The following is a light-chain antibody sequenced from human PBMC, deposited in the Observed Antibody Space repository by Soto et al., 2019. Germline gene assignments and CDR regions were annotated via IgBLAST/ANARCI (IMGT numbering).Light chain of an antibody. CDR3: QQYYSYST. J-gene: IGKJ1*01. CDR2: AAS. V-gene: IGKV1-8*01. CDR1: QGISSY. Sequence: AIRMTQSPSSLSASTGDRVTITCRASQGISSYLAWYQQKPRKAPKLLIYAASTLQSGVPSRFSGSGSGTDFTLTISCLQSEDFATYYCQQYYSYSTFGQGTKVEIK.